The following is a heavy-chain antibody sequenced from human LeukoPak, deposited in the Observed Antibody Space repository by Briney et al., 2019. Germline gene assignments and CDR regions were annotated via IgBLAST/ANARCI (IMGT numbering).Heavy chain of an antibody. Sequence: PGGSLRLSCAASGFSFGRYVMSWVRQAPGKGLEWVSAISGSGDYPYYADSVKGRFTISRDNFKNTVYLQMDSLRAEDTAVYYCAKATMTVVVVSFQYWGQGTLATVSS. V-gene: IGHV3-23*01. CDR1: GFSFGRYV. D-gene: IGHD3-22*01. CDR3: AKATMTVVVVSFQY. J-gene: IGHJ1*01. CDR2: ISGSGDYP.